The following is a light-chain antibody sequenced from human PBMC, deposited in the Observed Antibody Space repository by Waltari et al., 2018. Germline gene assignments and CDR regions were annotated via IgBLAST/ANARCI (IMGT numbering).Light chain of an antibody. J-gene: IGLJ1*01. CDR2: QDS. CDR3: QAWDSNMGV. V-gene: IGLV3-1*01. CDR1: ELGNKY. Sequence: SYELTQPPSVSVSPGQTASITCSGDELGNKYVCWYQQKPGQSPILVIFQDSKRPSGIPERFPGSNSGNAAPLTISGTQAVDEADYYCQAWDSNMGVFGTGTRVTVL.